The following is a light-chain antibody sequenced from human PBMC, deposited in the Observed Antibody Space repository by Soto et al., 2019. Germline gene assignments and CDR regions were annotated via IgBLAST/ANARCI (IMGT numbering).Light chain of an antibody. J-gene: IGKJ5*01. CDR2: DAS. Sequence: EIVLTQSPATLSFSPGERATLSCRASQSVSSYLGWYQQKPGQAPGLLIYDASNRATGIPARFSGSGSGTDFTLTISSLEPEDFAVYHCQHRGTFGQGTRLEIK. CDR3: QHRGT. CDR1: QSVSSY. V-gene: IGKV3-11*01.